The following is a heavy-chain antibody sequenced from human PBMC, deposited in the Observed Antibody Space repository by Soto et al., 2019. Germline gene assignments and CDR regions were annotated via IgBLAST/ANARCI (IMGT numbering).Heavy chain of an antibody. CDR3: ARSAATPGTNIDF. D-gene: IGHD6-13*01. Sequence: SETLSLTCNVSGGSMNGYYWSWIRQTPGQGLEWLGFIYFSGSTRYNPSLMSRLTISLDKSKRQFSMSLSSVTAADTAVYYCARSAATPGTNIDFWGQGTLVTVSS. J-gene: IGHJ4*02. V-gene: IGHV4-4*09. CDR2: IYFSGST. CDR1: GGSMNGYY.